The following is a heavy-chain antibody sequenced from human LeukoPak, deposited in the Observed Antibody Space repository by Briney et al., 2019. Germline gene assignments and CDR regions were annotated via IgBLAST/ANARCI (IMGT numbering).Heavy chain of an antibody. CDR1: GFIFSSYA. CDR2: ISGSGGST. D-gene: IGHD3-22*01. V-gene: IGHV3-23*01. J-gene: IGHJ4*02. CDR3: AKVGGYYYDILDY. Sequence: GGSLRLSCAASGFIFSSYAMSWVRQAPGKGLEWVSAISGSGGSTYYADSVKGRFTISRDNSKNTLYLQMNSLRAEDTAVYYCAKVGGYYYDILDYWGQGTLVTVSS.